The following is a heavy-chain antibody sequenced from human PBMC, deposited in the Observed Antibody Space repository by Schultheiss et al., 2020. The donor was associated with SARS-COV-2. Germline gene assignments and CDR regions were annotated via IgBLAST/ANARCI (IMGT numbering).Heavy chain of an antibody. D-gene: IGHD2-2*01. CDR3: TSSSNYWFDP. Sequence: SETLSLTCAVYGVSFSDYYWSWIRQPPGKGLEWIGYIYYSGSTNYNPSLKSRVTISVDTSKNQFSLKLSSVTAADTAVYYCTSSSNYWFDPWGQGTLVTVSS. J-gene: IGHJ5*02. CDR2: IYYSGST. V-gene: IGHV4-59*12. CDR1: GVSFSDYY.